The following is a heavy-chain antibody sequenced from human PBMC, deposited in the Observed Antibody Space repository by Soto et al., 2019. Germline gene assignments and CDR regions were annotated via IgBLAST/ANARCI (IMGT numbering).Heavy chain of an antibody. CDR2: IYDSGST. D-gene: IGHD2-8*02. Sequence: TLSLTCAVSGGSIGSSNWWSWVRQPPGKGLEWIGEIYDSGSTNYNPSLKSRATISLDKSKNQFSLKLSSVTAADTAVYYCARDKITGLFDYWGQGTLVTVSS. CDR1: GGSIGSSNW. CDR3: ARDKITGLFDY. J-gene: IGHJ4*02. V-gene: IGHV4-4*02.